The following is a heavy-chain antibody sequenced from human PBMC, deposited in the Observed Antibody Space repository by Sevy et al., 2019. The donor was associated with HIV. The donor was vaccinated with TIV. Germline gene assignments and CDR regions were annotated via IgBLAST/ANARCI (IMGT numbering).Heavy chain of an antibody. CDR3: ARDRGEILSSAFDY. CDR2: ISYDGRNNK. CDR1: GFTFSDHR. J-gene: IGHJ4*02. D-gene: IGHD3-16*01. V-gene: IGHV3-30*03. Sequence: GGSLRLSCAAFGFTFSDHRMQWVRQAPGKGLEWVAVISYDGRNNKYNVDSVKGRFTISRDNSKNTVYLQMNSLRPEDTAIYYCARDRGEILSSAFDYWGQGTLVTVSS.